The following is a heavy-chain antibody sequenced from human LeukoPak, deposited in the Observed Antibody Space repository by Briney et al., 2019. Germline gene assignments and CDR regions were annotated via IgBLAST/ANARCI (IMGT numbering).Heavy chain of an antibody. D-gene: IGHD5-24*01. V-gene: IGHV4-34*01. Sequence: SETLSLTCAVYGGSFSGYYWSWIRQPPGKGLEWIGEINHSGSTNYNPSLKSRVTISVDTSKNQFSLKLSSVTAADTAVYYCARSCRWLQFYYYYYYMDVWGKGTTVTVSS. J-gene: IGHJ6*03. CDR2: INHSGST. CDR3: ARSCRWLQFYYYYYYMDV. CDR1: GGSFSGYY.